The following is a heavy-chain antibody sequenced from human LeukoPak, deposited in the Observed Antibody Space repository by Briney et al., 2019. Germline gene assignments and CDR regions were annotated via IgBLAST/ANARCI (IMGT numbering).Heavy chain of an antibody. D-gene: IGHD5-24*01. Sequence: GESLKISCQGSGYTFLNYWIAWVRLVPGKGLEWMGIIYPADSDTTYSPFFEGQVYISADKSISTAYLQLSSLKASDPAMYYCVRSPRDGYHDAFDIWGQGTMVTVSS. CDR1: GYTFLNYW. J-gene: IGHJ3*02. V-gene: IGHV5-51*01. CDR2: IYPADSDT. CDR3: VRSPRDGYHDAFDI.